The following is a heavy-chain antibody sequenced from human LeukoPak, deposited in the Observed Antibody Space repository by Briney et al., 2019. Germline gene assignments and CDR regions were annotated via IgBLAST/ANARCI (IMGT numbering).Heavy chain of an antibody. CDR1: GFTFSSYA. CDR3: AKDSFGDLDAFDI. V-gene: IGHV3-30-3*01. CDR2: ISYDGSNK. J-gene: IGHJ3*02. D-gene: IGHD2-21*02. Sequence: GGSLRLSCAASGFTFSSYAMHWVRQAPGKGLEWVAVISYDGSNKYYADSVKGRFTISRDNSKNSLYLQMNSLRAEDTALYYCAKDSFGDLDAFDIWGQGTMVTVSS.